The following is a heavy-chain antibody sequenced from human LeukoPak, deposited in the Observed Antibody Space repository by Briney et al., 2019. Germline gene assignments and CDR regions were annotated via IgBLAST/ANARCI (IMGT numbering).Heavy chain of an antibody. CDR1: GFTFSDHA. J-gene: IGHJ4*02. D-gene: IGHD2-2*01. Sequence: GGSLRLSCAASGFTFSDHAMSWVRQAPGKGLEWVSSFSDVTYYADSVKGRFTISRDNSKNTLYLQMNNLRVEDTAVYYCTKGPASSKGYFEYWGQGTLVTVSS. CDR3: TKGPASSKGYFEY. CDR2: FSDVT. V-gene: IGHV3-23*01.